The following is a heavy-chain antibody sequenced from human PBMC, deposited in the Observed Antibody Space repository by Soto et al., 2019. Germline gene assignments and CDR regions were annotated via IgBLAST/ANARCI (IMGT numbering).Heavy chain of an antibody. CDR3: AREGIYQLETLYYYYGMDV. CDR2: INAGNGNT. D-gene: IGHD1-1*01. Sequence: ASVKVSCKASGYTFTSYAMHWVRQAPGQRLEWMGWINAGNGNTKYSQKFQGRVTITRDTSASTAYMELSSLRSEDTAVYYCAREGIYQLETLYYYYGMDVWGQGTTVTVSS. J-gene: IGHJ6*02. V-gene: IGHV1-3*01. CDR1: GYTFTSYA.